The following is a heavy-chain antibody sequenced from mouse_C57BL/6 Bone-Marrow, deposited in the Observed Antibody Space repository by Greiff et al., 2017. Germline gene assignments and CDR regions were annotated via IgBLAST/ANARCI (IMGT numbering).Heavy chain of an antibody. V-gene: IGHV1-82*01. Sequence: QVQLQQSGPELVKPGASVKISCKASGYAFSSSWMNWVKQRPGKGLEWIGRIYPGDGDTNYNGKFKGKATLTADKSSSTAYMQLSSLPSEDSAVXFCAREVNWDYWGQGTTLTVSS. CDR3: AREVNWDY. CDR2: IYPGDGDT. CDR1: GYAFSSSW. J-gene: IGHJ2*01. D-gene: IGHD4-1*01.